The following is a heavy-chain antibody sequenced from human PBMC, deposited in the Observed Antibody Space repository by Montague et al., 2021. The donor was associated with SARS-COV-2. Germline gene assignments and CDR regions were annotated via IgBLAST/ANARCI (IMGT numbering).Heavy chain of an antibody. CDR2: TYYRSKWYN. V-gene: IGHV6-1*01. J-gene: IGHJ5*02. Sequence: CAISGDSVSSNSAAWNWIRQSPSRGLEWLGRTYYRSKWYNDYAVSVKSRITINPDTSKNQFSLQLNSVTPKDTAVYYCARDDPYCTNGVCYTGNWFDPWAREARSPSPQ. CDR1: GDSVSSNSAA. CDR3: ARDDPYCTNGVCYTGNWFDP. D-gene: IGHD2-8*01.